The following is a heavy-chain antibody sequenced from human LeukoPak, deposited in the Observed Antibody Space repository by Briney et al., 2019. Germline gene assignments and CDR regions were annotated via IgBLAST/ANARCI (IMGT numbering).Heavy chain of an antibody. D-gene: IGHD4/OR15-4a*01. V-gene: IGHV3-23*01. Sequence: GGSLSLSCAASGFIFNKHAMSWVRQAPGKGLEWVSGLSGSGGSTDYADFVKGRFTVSRDNSKNTLFLQMNSLRAEDTAIYYCAKERDYGLADYWGQGTLVTVSS. J-gene: IGHJ4*02. CDR2: LSGSGGST. CDR3: AKERDYGLADY. CDR1: GFIFNKHA.